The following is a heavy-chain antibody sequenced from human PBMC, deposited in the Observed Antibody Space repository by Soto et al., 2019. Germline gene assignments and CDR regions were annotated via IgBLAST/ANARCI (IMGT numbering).Heavy chain of an antibody. J-gene: IGHJ6*02. CDR2: INPNSGGT. CDR1: GYTFTGYY. CDR3: ARGSSILWFGELWGDYYYYYGMDV. V-gene: IGHV1-2*02. D-gene: IGHD3-10*01. Sequence: ASVKVSCKASGYTFTGYYMHWVRQAPGQGLEWMGWINPNSGGTNYAQKFQGRVTMTRDTSISTAYMELSRLRSDDTAVYYCARGSSILWFGELWGDYYYYYGMDVWGQGTTVTVSS.